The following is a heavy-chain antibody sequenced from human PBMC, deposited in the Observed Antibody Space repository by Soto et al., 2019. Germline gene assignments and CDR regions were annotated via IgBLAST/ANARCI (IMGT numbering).Heavy chain of an antibody. J-gene: IGHJ6*02. D-gene: IGHD2-8*02. V-gene: IGHV4-34*01. CDR1: GGSFSGYY. CDR3: ARLVGIKYYYYYYGMDV. CDR2: INHSGST. Sequence: KPSETLSLTCAVYGGSFSGYYWSWIRQPPGKGLEWIGEINHSGSTNYNPSLKSRVTISVDTSKNQFSLKLSSVTAADTAVYYCARLVGIKYYYYYYGMDVWGQGTTVTVSS.